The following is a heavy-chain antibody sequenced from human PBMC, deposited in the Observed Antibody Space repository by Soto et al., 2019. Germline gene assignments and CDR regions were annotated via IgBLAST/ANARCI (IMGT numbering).Heavy chain of an antibody. D-gene: IGHD2-8*01. V-gene: IGHV4-30-4*01. J-gene: IGHJ2*01. Sequence: SETLSLTCTVSGVSISGGVHSWSWIRQPPGKGLEWIGHILDSGSTYYNPSLKSRLTISVDTSKNQFSLRLSSVTAADTAVYYCAREIMPLTNDWYFDLWGRGTLVTVSS. CDR2: ILDSGST. CDR3: AREIMPLTNDWYFDL. CDR1: GVSISGGVHS.